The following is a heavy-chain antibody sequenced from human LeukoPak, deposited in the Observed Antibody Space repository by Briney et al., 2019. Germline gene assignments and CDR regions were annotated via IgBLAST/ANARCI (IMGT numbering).Heavy chain of an antibody. CDR2: IYYSGST. CDR3: ASSDLGMGYYYYYYMDV. Sequence: SETLPLTCTVSGGSISSYYWSWIRQPAGKGLEWIGHIYYSGSTNYNPSLKSRVTISVDTSKNQFSLKLSSVTAADTAVYDCASSDLGMGYYYYYYMDVWGKGTTVTVSS. J-gene: IGHJ6*03. V-gene: IGHV4-59*01. D-gene: IGHD7-27*01. CDR1: GGSISSYY.